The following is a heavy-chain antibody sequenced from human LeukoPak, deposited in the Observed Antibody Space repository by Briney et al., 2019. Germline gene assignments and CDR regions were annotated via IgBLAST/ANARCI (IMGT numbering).Heavy chain of an antibody. D-gene: IGHD3-9*01. CDR1: DFSISRGFY. CDR2: ILYTGVT. V-gene: IGHV4-38-2*02. J-gene: IGHJ4*02. Sequence: SETLSLTCAVSDFSISRGFYWAWIRQSPGKGLEWIGIILYTGVTYYNPSLKSRVTLSVDTSKNQFSLNVASVTAADTAVSYGARDRGGRTGYASGDYDFWGQGILVTVSS. CDR3: ARDRGGRTGYASGDYDF.